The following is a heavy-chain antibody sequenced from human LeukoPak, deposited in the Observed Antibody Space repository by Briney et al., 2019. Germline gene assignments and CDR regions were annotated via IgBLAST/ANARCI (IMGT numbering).Heavy chain of an antibody. CDR3: AREAGPSSSWYKALDY. CDR2: IYHSGST. CDR1: GYSISSGYY. D-gene: IGHD6-13*01. J-gene: IGHJ4*02. V-gene: IGHV4-38-2*02. Sequence: SETLSLTCAVSGYSISSGYYWGWIRQPPGKGLEWIGSIYHSGSTYYNPSLKSRVTISVDTSKNQFSLKLGSVTAADTAVYYCAREAGPSSSWYKALDYWGQGTLVTVSS.